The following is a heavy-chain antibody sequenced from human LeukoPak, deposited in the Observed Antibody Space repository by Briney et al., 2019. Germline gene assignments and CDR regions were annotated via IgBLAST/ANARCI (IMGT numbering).Heavy chain of an antibody. J-gene: IGHJ4*02. CDR1: GGSISSYY. V-gene: IGHV4-59*08. Sequence: SETLSLTCTVSGGSISSYYWSWIRQPPGKGLEWIGYIYYSGSTNYNPSLKSRVTISVDTSKNQFSLKLSSVTAADTAVYYCARVGLMGGMGSDYWGQGTLVTVSS. D-gene: IGHD2-8*01. CDR3: ARVGLMGGMGSDY. CDR2: IYYSGST.